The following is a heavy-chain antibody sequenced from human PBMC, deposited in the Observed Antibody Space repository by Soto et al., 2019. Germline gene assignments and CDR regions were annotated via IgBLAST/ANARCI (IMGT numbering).Heavy chain of an antibody. CDR1: GYSFTSYW. D-gene: IGHD4-17*01. V-gene: IGHV5-10-1*01. Sequence: PGESLKISWKGSGYSFTSYWISWVRQMPGKGLEWMGRIDPSDSYTNYSPSFQGHVTISADKSISNAYLQWSSLKASDTAMYYCAIATTVTTPDFWGQGTLVTVSS. CDR2: IDPSDSYT. CDR3: AIATTVTTPDF. J-gene: IGHJ4*02.